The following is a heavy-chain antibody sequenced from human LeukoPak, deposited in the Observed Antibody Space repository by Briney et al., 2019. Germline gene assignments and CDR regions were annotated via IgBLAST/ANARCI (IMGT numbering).Heavy chain of an antibody. Sequence: PSETLSLTCTVSSVSLTNYYWSWIRQPPGKGLEWIGYIFFSGTTNYNPSLKSRVTISVDTSKNQFSLKMMSVTAADTAVYFCARVGSGGAWFDFWGQGTLVTVSS. CDR2: IFFSGTT. CDR3: ARVGSGGAWFDF. D-gene: IGHD6-19*01. V-gene: IGHV4-59*01. CDR1: SVSLTNYY. J-gene: IGHJ4*02.